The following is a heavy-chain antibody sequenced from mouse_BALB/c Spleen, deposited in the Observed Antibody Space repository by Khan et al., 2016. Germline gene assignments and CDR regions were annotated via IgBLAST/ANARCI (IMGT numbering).Heavy chain of an antibody. Sequence: EVKLLESGGGLVQPGGSLKLSCAVTGFAFSRYWMSWVRQAPGKGLEWIGEINPDSSTINYTPSLKDKFIISRDNAKNTLYLQMSKVRSEDTALSYCAKLHYYGRFAYWGQGTLVTVSA. D-gene: IGHD1-2*01. V-gene: IGHV4-1*02. CDR1: GFAFSRYW. J-gene: IGHJ3*01. CDR2: INPDSSTI. CDR3: AKLHYYGRFAY.